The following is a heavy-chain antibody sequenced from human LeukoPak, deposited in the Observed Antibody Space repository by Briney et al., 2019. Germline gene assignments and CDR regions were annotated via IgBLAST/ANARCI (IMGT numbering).Heavy chain of an antibody. J-gene: IGHJ6*02. Sequence: GGSLRLSCAASGFTFSSYGMHWVRQAPSKGLEWVAVISYDGSNKYYADSVKGRFTISRDNSKNTLYLQMNSLRAEDTAVYYCAKDQAYCSSTSCCFSGMDVWGQGTTVTVSS. CDR3: AKDQAYCSSTSCCFSGMDV. D-gene: IGHD2-2*01. CDR2: ISYDGSNK. CDR1: GFTFSSYG. V-gene: IGHV3-30*18.